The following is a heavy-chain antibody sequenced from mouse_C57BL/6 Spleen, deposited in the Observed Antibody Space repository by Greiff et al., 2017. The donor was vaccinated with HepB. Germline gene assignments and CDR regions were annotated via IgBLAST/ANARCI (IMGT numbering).Heavy chain of an antibody. D-gene: IGHD2-1*01. CDR1: GYTFTSYG. V-gene: IGHV1-81*01. CDR2: IYPRSGNT. CDR3: ARKRLLFYAMDY. Sequence: QVQLQQPGAELVRPGASVKLSCKASGYTFTSYGISWVKQRTGQGLEWIGEIYPRSGNTYYNEKFKGKATLTADKSSSTAYMELRSLTSEDSAVYFCARKRLLFYAMDYWGQGTSVTVSS. J-gene: IGHJ4*01.